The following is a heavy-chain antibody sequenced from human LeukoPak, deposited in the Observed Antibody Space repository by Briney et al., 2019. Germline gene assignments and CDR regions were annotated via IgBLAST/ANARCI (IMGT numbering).Heavy chain of an antibody. CDR3: AREWYYDFWSGYYIY. CDR2: ISAYNGNT. Sequence: ASVKVSCKASGYTFTSYGISWVRQAPGQGLEWMGWISAYNGNTNYAQKLQGRVTMTTDTSTSTAYMELRSLRSDDTAVYYCAREWYYDFWSGYYIYWGQGTLVTVSS. D-gene: IGHD3-3*01. J-gene: IGHJ4*02. CDR1: GYTFTSYG. V-gene: IGHV1-18*01.